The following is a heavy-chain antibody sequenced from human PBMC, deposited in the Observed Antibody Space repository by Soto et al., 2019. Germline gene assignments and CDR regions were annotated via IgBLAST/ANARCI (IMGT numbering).Heavy chain of an antibody. J-gene: IGHJ5*02. CDR2: IVVGSGNT. Sequence: SVKVSCKASGFTFTSCAVQWVRQARGQRIEWIGWIVVGSGNTNYAQKFQERVTITRDMSTSTAYMELSSLRSEDTAVYYCAAAVNRAERWFDPWGQGTLVTVSS. CDR1: GFTFTSCA. D-gene: IGHD1-1*01. CDR3: AAAVNRAERWFDP. V-gene: IGHV1-58*01.